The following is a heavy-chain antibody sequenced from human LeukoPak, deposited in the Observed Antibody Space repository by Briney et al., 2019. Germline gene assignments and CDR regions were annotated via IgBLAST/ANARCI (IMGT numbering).Heavy chain of an antibody. CDR2: ISYSGSTT. CDR1: GFTFTNFE. J-gene: IGHJ5*02. Sequence: GGSLRLSCAASGFTFTNFEMNWVRQAPGKGLEWVSYISYSGSTTSYADSVKGRFTISRDNAKNSLYLQMNSLRAEDTAVYYCARAGPPAFDPWGQGTLVTVSS. V-gene: IGHV3-48*03. CDR3: ARAGPPAFDP.